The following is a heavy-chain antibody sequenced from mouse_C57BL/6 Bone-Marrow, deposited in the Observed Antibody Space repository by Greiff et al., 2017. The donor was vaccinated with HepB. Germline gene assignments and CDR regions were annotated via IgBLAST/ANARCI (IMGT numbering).Heavy chain of an antibody. D-gene: IGHD1-1*01. V-gene: IGHV1-54*01. CDR1: GYAFTNYL. CDR3: ARSVGVVATREFDY. CDR2: INPGSGGT. J-gene: IGHJ2*01. Sequence: QVQLQQSGAELVRPGPSVKVSCKASGYAFTNYLIEWVKQRPGQGLEWIGVINPGSGGTNYNEKFKGKATLTADKSSSTAYMQLSSLTSEDSAVYFCARSVGVVATREFDYWGQGTTLTVSS.